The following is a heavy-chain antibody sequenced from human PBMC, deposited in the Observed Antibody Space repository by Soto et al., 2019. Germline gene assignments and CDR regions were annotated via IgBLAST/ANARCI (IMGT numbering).Heavy chain of an antibody. V-gene: IGHV4-59*01. CDR2: IYYSGST. D-gene: IGHD3-9*01. CDR3: ARVSELRYFPYYYYYMDV. J-gene: IGHJ6*03. CDR1: GGSISSYY. Sequence: SETLSLTCTVSGGSISSYYWSWIRQPPGKGLEWIGYIYYSGSTNYNPSLKSRVTISVDTSKNQFSLKLSSVTAADTAVYYCARVSELRYFPYYYYYMDVWGKGTTVTVSS.